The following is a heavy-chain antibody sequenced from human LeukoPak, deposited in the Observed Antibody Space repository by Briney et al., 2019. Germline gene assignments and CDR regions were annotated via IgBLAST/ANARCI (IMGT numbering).Heavy chain of an antibody. J-gene: IGHJ4*02. Sequence: GGSLRLSCAASGFTFSSYSMNWVRQAPGKGLEWVSSISSSSSYINYADSVKGRFTISRDNAKNSLYLQMNSLRAEDTAVYYCARDVDIVATIVADYWGQGTLVTVSS. CDR2: ISSSSSYI. V-gene: IGHV3-21*01. CDR3: ARDVDIVATIVADY. D-gene: IGHD5-12*01. CDR1: GFTFSSYS.